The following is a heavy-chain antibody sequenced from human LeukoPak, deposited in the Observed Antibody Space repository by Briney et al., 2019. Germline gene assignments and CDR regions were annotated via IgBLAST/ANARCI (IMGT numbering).Heavy chain of an antibody. V-gene: IGHV3-7*01. D-gene: IGHD3-10*01. Sequence: GGSQRLSCAASGFTFSSYWMSWVRQAPGKGLEWVANIKQDGSEKYYVDSVKGRFTISGDNAKNSLYLQMNSLRAEDTAVYYCARDLRGSRLLWFGELSTFDYWGQGTLVTVSS. CDR1: GFTFSSYW. CDR2: IKQDGSEK. J-gene: IGHJ4*02. CDR3: ARDLRGSRLLWFGELSTFDY.